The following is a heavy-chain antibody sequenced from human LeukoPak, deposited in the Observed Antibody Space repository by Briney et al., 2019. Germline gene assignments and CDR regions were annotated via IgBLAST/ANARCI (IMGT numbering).Heavy chain of an antibody. CDR1: GYTFTSYD. J-gene: IGHJ6*03. V-gene: IGHV1-8*03. D-gene: IGHD5-12*01. CDR2: MNPNSGNT. CDR3: ARGAKRGYSGYDDYYYYYMDV. Sequence: ALVKVSCKASGYTFTSYDINWVRQATGQGLEWMGWMNPNSGNTGYAQKFQGRVTITRNTSISTAYMELSSLRSEDTAVYYCARGAKRGYSGYDDYYYYYMDVWGKGTTVTVSS.